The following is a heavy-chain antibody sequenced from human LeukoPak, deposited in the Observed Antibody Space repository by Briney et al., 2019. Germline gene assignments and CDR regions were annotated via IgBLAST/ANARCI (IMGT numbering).Heavy chain of an antibody. CDR2: IFYSGIT. J-gene: IGHJ3*01. D-gene: IGHD3-10*02. V-gene: IGHV4-39*07. CDR1: GGSISGSTYS. Sequence: PSETLSLTCTVSGGSISGSTYSWGWIRQPPGQRLEWIGSIFYSGITYSNPSLKSRVTISVDTSKNQFSLKLTSVTAADTAVYYCAKGSSHYNYLRLVGEAFDVWGQGTMVTVSS. CDR3: AKGSSHYNYLRLVGEAFDV.